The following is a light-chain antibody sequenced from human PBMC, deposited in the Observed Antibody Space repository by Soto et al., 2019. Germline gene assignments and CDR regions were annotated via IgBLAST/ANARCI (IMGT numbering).Light chain of an antibody. J-gene: IGLJ1*01. CDR1: ISNIGTNY. CDR2: RDN. Sequence: QLVLTQPPSVSGTPGQRVTISCSGGISNIGTNYVHWFQQLPGTAPKVLSNRDNQRPSGVPDRFSGSKSGTSASLAISGLRSEDEAEYYCAAWDDTVRNYVFGTWTKLTVL. V-gene: IGLV1-47*01. CDR3: AAWDDTVRNYV.